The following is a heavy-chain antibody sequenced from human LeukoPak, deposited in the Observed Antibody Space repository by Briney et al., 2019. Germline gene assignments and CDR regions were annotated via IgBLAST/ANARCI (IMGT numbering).Heavy chain of an antibody. J-gene: IGHJ3*01. CDR2: INHSGST. V-gene: IGHV4-34*01. Sequence: PSETLPLTCAVYGGSFSGYYWSWIRQPPGKGLEWIGEINHSGSTNYNPSLKSRVTISVDTSKNQFSLKLSSVTAADTAVYYCAVDYGDYGWRHWGQGTMVTVSS. D-gene: IGHD4-17*01. CDR1: GGSFSGYY. CDR3: AVDYGDYGWRH.